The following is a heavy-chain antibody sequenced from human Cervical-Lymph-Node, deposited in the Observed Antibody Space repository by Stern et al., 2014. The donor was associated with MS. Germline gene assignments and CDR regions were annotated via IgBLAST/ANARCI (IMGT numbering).Heavy chain of an antibody. J-gene: IGHJ4*02. CDR2: ISYDGSNK. D-gene: IGHD4-17*01. CDR1: GFTFSSYA. V-gene: IGHV3-30*01. CDR3: AVNYGDYEYYFDY. Sequence: VQLLESGGGVVQPGRSLRLSCAASGFTFSSYAMHWVRQAPGKGLEWGAVISYDGSNKYYADSVKGRFTISRDNSKNTLYLQMNSLRAEDTAVYYCAVNYGDYEYYFDYWGQGTLVTVSS.